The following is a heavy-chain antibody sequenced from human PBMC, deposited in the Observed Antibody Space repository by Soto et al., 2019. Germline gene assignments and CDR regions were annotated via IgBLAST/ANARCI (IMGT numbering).Heavy chain of an antibody. Sequence: SVKVSCKASGGTFSSYAISWVRQAPGQGLEWMGGIIPIFGTANYAQKFQGRVTITADESTSTAYMELSSLRSEDTAVYYCARVKPTTVVTPYYYYGMAVWGQGTTVTVSS. CDR1: GGTFSSYA. J-gene: IGHJ6*02. V-gene: IGHV1-69*13. CDR3: ARVKPTTVVTPYYYYGMAV. D-gene: IGHD4-17*01. CDR2: IIPIFGTA.